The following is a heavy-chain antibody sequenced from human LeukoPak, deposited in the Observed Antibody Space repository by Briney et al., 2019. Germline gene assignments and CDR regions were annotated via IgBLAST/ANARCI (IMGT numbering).Heavy chain of an antibody. D-gene: IGHD5-18*01. CDR1: GFSLSGNA. CDR2: IGPDDAT. CDR3: AKGNLQLGQDACDI. Sequence: GGSLRLSCAASGFSLSGNAVSWVRQASGKRPEWVAGIGPDDATFYPASVRGRFTISRDTSQNTMYLQMNSLRAEDTALYYCAKGNLQLGQDACDIWGQGTMVTVSS. J-gene: IGHJ3*02. V-gene: IGHV3-23*01.